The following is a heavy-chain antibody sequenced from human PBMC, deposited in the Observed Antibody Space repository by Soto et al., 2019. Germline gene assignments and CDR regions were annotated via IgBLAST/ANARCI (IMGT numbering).Heavy chain of an antibody. CDR1: GGSISSGGYY. J-gene: IGHJ5*02. D-gene: IGHD6-6*01. Sequence: SETLSLTCTVSGGSISSGGYYWSWIRQHPGKGLEWIGYIYYSGSTYYNPSLKSRVTISVDTSKNQFSLKLSSVTAADTAVYYCARAGGAYGSSPGDWFDPWGQGTLVTVSS. V-gene: IGHV4-31*03. CDR2: IYYSGST. CDR3: ARAGGAYGSSPGDWFDP.